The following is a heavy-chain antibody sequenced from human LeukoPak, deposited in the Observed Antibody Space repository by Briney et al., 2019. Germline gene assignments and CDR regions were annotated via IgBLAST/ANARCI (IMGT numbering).Heavy chain of an antibody. D-gene: IGHD6-13*01. J-gene: IGHJ4*02. CDR3: VASSWAYYFDY. V-gene: IGHV3-48*03. CDR1: GFTFSNYE. CDR2: ISGSGSTI. Sequence: PGGSLRLSCAASGFTFSNYEMNWVRQAPGKGLEWVSYISGSGSTIYYADSVKGRFTISRDNAKNSQYLQMNSLRVEDTAVYYCVASSWAYYFDYWGQGTLVTVSS.